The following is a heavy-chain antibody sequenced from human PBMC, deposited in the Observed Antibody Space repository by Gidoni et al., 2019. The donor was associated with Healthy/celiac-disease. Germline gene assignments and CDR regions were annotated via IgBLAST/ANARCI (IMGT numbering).Heavy chain of an antibody. CDR3: AKVPYSLTGSTYYFDY. Sequence: EVQLLESGGGLVQPGGSLRLSCAASGFPFSSYAMSWVRQAPGKGLEWVSAISGSGGSTYYADSVKGRFTISRDNSKNTLYLQMNSLRAEDTAVYYCAKVPYSLTGSTYYFDYWGQGTLVTVSS. V-gene: IGHV3-23*01. D-gene: IGHD3-9*01. CDR1: GFPFSSYA. CDR2: ISGSGGST. J-gene: IGHJ4*02.